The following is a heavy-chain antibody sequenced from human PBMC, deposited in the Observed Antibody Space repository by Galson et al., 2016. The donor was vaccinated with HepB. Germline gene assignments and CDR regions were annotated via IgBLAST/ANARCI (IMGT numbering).Heavy chain of an antibody. D-gene: IGHD4-11*01. Sequence: SVKVSCKVSGHTLTKLSIHWVRQPPGKGLEWMGGFDDEDGKIIYAQRFQGRVTMTEDTSTETAYMELSSLRSEDTAMYYCATDHNDYKGGVYYYGLDVWGQGTTVIVSS. V-gene: IGHV1-24*01. CDR3: ATDHNDYKGGVYYYGLDV. J-gene: IGHJ6*02. CDR2: FDDEDGKI. CDR1: GHTLTKLS.